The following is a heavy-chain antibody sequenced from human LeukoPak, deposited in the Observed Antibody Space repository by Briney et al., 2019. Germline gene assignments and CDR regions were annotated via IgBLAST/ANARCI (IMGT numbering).Heavy chain of an antibody. J-gene: IGHJ4*02. CDR2: IYYSGGT. D-gene: IGHD4-11*01. Sequence: SETLSLTCTVSGGSINNYYWAWIRQPPGKGLEWIAYIYYSGGTHYNSSLQSRVIISVDTSRKQFSLKLTSVTAADTAVYYCARDLAGGAAGDSNYGGFDCWGQGTLVTVSS. CDR3: ARDLAGGAAGDSNYGGFDC. CDR1: GGSINNYY. V-gene: IGHV4-59*01.